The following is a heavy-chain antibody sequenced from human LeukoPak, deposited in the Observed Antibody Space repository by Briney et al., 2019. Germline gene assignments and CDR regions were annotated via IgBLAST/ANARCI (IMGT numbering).Heavy chain of an antibody. Sequence: PSETLSLTCTVSGGSISSSSYYWGWIRQPPGKGLEWIGSIYYSGSTYYNPSLKSRVTISVDTSKNQFSLKLSSVTAADTAVYYCASEKDYGNWFDPWGQGTLVTVSS. D-gene: IGHD4-17*01. CDR3: ASEKDYGNWFDP. CDR1: GGSISSSSYY. CDR2: IYYSGST. J-gene: IGHJ5*02. V-gene: IGHV4-39*01.